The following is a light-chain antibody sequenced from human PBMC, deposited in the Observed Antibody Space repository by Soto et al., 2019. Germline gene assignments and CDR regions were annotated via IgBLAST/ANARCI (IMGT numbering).Light chain of an antibody. CDR2: WAS. CDR3: QQNDILPWT. CDR1: QSVLYNSNNKNY. V-gene: IGKV4-1*01. Sequence: DIVMTQSPDSLAVSLGERATINCKSSQSVLYNSNNKNYLAWYQQKPGQPPKLLIYWASTRESGVPDRCSGSGAGTEFTLTISSLQAEDAAVYYCQQNDILPWTFGQGTKVEIK. J-gene: IGKJ1*01.